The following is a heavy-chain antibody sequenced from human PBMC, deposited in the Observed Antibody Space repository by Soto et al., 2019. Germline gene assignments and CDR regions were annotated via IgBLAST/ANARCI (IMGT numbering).Heavy chain of an antibody. CDR2: IGGSGIRP. D-gene: IGHD6-25*01. Sequence: EVQLLESGGGLVQPGGSLRLSCAASGFTFSSNAMSWVRQAPGKGLEWVSAIGGSGIRPHYADSVKGRLTISRDNSKNSLYLKMNSVRGEDTVVYYCAVDRRSSALLLGGYGMDIWVQATTVTVSS. CDR3: AVDRRSSALLLGGYGMDI. CDR1: GFTFSSNA. V-gene: IGHV3-23*01. J-gene: IGHJ6*02.